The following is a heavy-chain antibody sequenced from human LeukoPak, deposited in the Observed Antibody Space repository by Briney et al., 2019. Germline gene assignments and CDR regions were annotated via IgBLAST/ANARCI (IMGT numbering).Heavy chain of an antibody. Sequence: SETLSLTCTVSGGSMSSYYWSWIPQPAGKGLERIGRGYSSGSSNYNPSLESRVTMSLDTSKKQFSLRLTSVTAADTAVYYCARAYYYDSSGYYYSHEQFDYWGQGILVTVSS. CDR2: GYSSGSS. V-gene: IGHV4-4*07. CDR3: ARAYYYDSSGYYYSHEQFDY. CDR1: GGSMSSYY. J-gene: IGHJ4*02. D-gene: IGHD3-22*01.